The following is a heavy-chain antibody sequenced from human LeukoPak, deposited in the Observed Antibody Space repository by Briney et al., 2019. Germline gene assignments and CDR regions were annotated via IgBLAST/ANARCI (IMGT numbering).Heavy chain of an antibody. V-gene: IGHV3-30-3*01. CDR2: ISYDGSNK. Sequence: PGGSLRLSCAASGSTFSSYAMHWVRQAPGKGLEWVAVISYDGSNKYYADSVKGRFTISRDNSKNALYLQMNSLRAEDTAVYYCARAYGSGSLAYYFDYWGQGTLVTVSP. CDR3: ARAYGSGSLAYYFDY. D-gene: IGHD3-10*01. CDR1: GSTFSSYA. J-gene: IGHJ4*02.